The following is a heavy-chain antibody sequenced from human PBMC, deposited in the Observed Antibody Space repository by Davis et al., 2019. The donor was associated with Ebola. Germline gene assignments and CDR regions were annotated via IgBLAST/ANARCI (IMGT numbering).Heavy chain of an antibody. CDR2: ISAYNGNT. CDR3: ARVLYYYDSSGYLSGFFDY. D-gene: IGHD3-22*01. Sequence: ASVKVSCKASGYTFPSFVISWVRQAPGQGLEWMGWISAYNGNTNFAQKYQGRVTMTTDTSTTTAYMELRSLRSDDTAVYYCARVLYYYDSSGYLSGFFDYWGQGTLVTVSS. CDR1: GYTFPSFV. J-gene: IGHJ4*02. V-gene: IGHV1-18*01.